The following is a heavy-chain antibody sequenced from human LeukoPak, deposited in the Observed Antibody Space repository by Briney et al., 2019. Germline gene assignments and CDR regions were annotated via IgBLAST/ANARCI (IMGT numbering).Heavy chain of an antibody. D-gene: IGHD5-18*01. CDR2: IYPDDSDT. CDR3: ARHRGYSYGLSGWFDP. J-gene: IGHJ5*02. V-gene: IGHV5-51*01. Sequence: GESLKISCKGSGYSFTTYWIGWVRQMPGKGLEWMGIIYPDDSDTRYSPSFQGQVTISADKSISTAFLQWSSLKASDTAMYYCARHRGYSYGLSGWFDPWGQGTLVTVSS. CDR1: GYSFTTYW.